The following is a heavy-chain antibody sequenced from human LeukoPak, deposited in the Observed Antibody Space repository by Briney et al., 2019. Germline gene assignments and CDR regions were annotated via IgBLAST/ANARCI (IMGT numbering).Heavy chain of an antibody. CDR3: AKVMQLYGSAFDI. D-gene: IGHD3-16*02. CDR1: GFTFSSYA. Sequence: GGSLRLSCAASGFTFSSYAMSWVRQAPGKGLEWVSAISGSGGSTYYADSVKGRFTISRDNSKNTLYLQMDSLRAEDTAVYYCAKVMQLYGSAFDIWGQGTMVTVSS. CDR2: ISGSGGST. J-gene: IGHJ3*02. V-gene: IGHV3-23*01.